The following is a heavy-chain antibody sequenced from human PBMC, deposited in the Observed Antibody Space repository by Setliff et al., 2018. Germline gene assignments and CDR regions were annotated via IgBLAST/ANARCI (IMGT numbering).Heavy chain of an antibody. CDR3: ARAGMASLHRKGVFEH. D-gene: IGHD3-10*01. CDR2: IIPVFRSA. V-gene: IGHV1-69*13. J-gene: IGHJ4*02. CDR1: GGTFRTDG. Sequence: SVKVSCKASGGTFRTDGFNWVRQAPGQGLEWMGRIIPVFRSAKYAQKFQGRVTISADESSSTAYMELSSLRSEDTAVYYCARAGMASLHRKGVFEHWGQGTLVTVSS.